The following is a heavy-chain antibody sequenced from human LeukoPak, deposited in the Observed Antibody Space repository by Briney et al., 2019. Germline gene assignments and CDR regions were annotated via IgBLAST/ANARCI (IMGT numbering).Heavy chain of an antibody. CDR1: GFTFSSYA. CDR3: AKDTSSGRITIFGVVIRYFDY. Sequence: GGSLRLSCAASGFTFSSYAMSWVRQAPGKGLEWVSAISDSGGRTYYADSVKGRFAISRDNSKNTLFPQMNSLRAEDTAVYYCAKDTSSGRITIFGVVIRYFDYWGQGTLVTVSS. CDR2: ISDSGGRT. V-gene: IGHV3-23*01. J-gene: IGHJ4*02. D-gene: IGHD3-3*01.